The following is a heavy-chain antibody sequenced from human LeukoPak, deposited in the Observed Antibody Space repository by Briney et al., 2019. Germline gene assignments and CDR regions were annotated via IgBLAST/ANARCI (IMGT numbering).Heavy chain of an antibody. D-gene: IGHD3-3*01. J-gene: IGHJ5*02. CDR1: GYTFTNYG. CDR3: ARITYDFWSGYYMPDDP. CDR2: ISIYNGNT. Sequence: ASVKVSCKASGYTFTNYGISWVRQAPGQGLEWMGWISIYNGNTDYAQKLRGRVTITTDPSTSTAYMELRSLRSDDTAVYYCARITYDFWSGYYMPDDPWGQGTLVTVSS. V-gene: IGHV1-18*01.